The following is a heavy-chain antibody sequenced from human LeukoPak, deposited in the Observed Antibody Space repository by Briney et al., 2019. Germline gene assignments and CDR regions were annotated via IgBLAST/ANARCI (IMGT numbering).Heavy chain of an antibody. CDR2: ISRNGVAT. CDR3: ARDKRDFDYYMDV. Sequence: GGSLRLSCEASGLSIGDYTMHWVRQVPGKGLEWVSLISRNGVATKYADSVRGRFVVSRDNSKNTLSLQMNSLRAEDTAVYYCARDKRDFDYYMDVWGKGTTVTISS. CDR1: GLSIGDYT. V-gene: IGHV3-43*01. J-gene: IGHJ6*03. D-gene: IGHD3/OR15-3a*01.